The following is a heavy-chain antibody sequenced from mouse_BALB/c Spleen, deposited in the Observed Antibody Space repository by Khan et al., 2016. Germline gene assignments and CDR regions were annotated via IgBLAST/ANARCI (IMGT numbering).Heavy chain of an antibody. CDR3: ARDGWGYYAMDY. CDR2: IWSDGTT. Sequence: VKLEESGPGLVAPSQSLSITCTVSGFSLIAYGVNWVRQPPGKGLEWLGMIWSDGTTDFNSALKSRLNITKDNSKSQVFLKMNSLQTDDTARYYCARDGWGYYAMDYWGQGTSVTVSS. V-gene: IGHV2-6-7*01. D-gene: IGHD2-2*01. CDR1: GFSLIAYG. J-gene: IGHJ4*01.